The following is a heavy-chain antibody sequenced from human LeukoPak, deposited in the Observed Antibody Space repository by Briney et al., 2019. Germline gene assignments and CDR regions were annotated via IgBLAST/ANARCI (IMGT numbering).Heavy chain of an antibody. D-gene: IGHD1-26*01. V-gene: IGHV3-48*03. CDR3: ARDRRVGATWPVGAFDI. CDR1: GFSLTTYE. Sequence: GGSLRLSCAASGFSLTTYEMNWVRQAPGKGLEWVPYISSSGDSIYYADSVKGRFTISRDNAKNSLSLQMNSLRAEDTAIYYCARDRRVGATWPVGAFDIWGQGTTVTVSS. J-gene: IGHJ3*02. CDR2: ISSSGDSI.